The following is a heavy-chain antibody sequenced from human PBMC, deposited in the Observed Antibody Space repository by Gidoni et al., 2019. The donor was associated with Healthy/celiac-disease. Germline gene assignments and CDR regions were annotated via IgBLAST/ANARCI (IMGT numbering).Heavy chain of an antibody. V-gene: IGHV3-13*01. J-gene: IGHJ6*02. CDR2: IGTAGDT. Sequence: EVQLVESGGGLVQPGGSLRLSCAASGFTFSSYDMHWVRQATGKGLEWVSAIGTAGDTYYPGSVKGRFTISRENAKNSLYLQMNSLRAEDTAVYYCARTPVSPPDDYYYGMDVWGQGTTVTVSS. D-gene: IGHD4-4*01. CDR1: GFTFSSYD. CDR3: ARTPVSPPDDYYYGMDV.